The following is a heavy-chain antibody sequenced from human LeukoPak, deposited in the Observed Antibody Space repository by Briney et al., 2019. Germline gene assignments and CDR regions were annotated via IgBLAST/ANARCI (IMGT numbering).Heavy chain of an antibody. D-gene: IGHD3-10*01. Sequence: SETLSLTCAVYGGSFSGYYWSWIRQPPGKGLEWIGEINHSGSTNYNPSLKSRVTISVDTSKNQFSLKLSSVTAADTAVYYCGYGSDYWGQGTLVTVSS. CDR1: GGSFSGYY. CDR2: INHSGST. J-gene: IGHJ4*02. V-gene: IGHV4-34*01. CDR3: GYGSDY.